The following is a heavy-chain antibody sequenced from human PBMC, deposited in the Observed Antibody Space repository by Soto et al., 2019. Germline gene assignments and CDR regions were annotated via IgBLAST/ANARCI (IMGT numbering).Heavy chain of an antibody. J-gene: IGHJ4*02. Sequence: EVQLVESGGGLVQPGGSLRLSCVVSGITFSTYRMHWVHQAPGKGLVWVSHIKSDGTVTHYTDSVRGRFIISRDNAKNPLFLQMNSLRAEETAVYYCARENYDFWSGYYLDYWGQGTLVTVSS. CDR1: GITFSTYR. D-gene: IGHD3-3*01. V-gene: IGHV3-74*01. CDR3: ARENYDFWSGYYLDY. CDR2: IKSDGTVT.